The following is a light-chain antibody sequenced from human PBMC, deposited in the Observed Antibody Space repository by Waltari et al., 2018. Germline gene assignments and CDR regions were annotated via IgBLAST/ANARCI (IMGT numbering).Light chain of an antibody. J-gene: IGLJ2*01. Sequence: QSALTQPASVSGSPGQSVTIFCAGTSNDVGGDNSVSWYQEHPGQAPRVIIYDVSDRPSGVSDRFSGSKSGNTASLTISGLQAEDEADYYCSSQSSNDVVLFGGGTKLTVL. V-gene: IGLV2-14*01. CDR1: SNDVGGDNS. CDR2: DVS. CDR3: SSQSSNDVVL.